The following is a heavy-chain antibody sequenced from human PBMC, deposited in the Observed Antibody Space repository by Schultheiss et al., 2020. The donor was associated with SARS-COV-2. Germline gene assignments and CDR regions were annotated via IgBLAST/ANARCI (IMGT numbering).Heavy chain of an antibody. CDR2: ISSSSSYI. V-gene: IGHV3-21*01. CDR1: GFTFSSYS. CDR3: ASVVVPARTNWYFDL. D-gene: IGHD2-2*01. Sequence: GESLKISCAASGFTFSSYSMNWVRQAPGKGLKWVSSISSSSSYIYYADSVKGRFTISRDNAKNSLYLQMNSLRAEDTAVYYCASVVVPARTNWYFDLWGRGTLVTVSS. J-gene: IGHJ2*01.